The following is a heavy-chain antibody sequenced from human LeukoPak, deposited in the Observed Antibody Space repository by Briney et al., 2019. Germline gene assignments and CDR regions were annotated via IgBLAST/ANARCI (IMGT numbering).Heavy chain of an antibody. CDR2: MNPNSGNT. J-gene: IGHJ4*02. Sequence: ASVKVSCKASGYTFTSYDINWVRQATGQGLEWMGWMNPNSGNTGYAQKFQGRVTMTRNTSISTAYMELSSLRSEDTAVYYCASDIVVVQAAIPLGYWGQGTLVTVSS. V-gene: IGHV1-8*01. CDR3: ASDIVVVQAAIPLGY. CDR1: GYTFTSYD. D-gene: IGHD2-2*02.